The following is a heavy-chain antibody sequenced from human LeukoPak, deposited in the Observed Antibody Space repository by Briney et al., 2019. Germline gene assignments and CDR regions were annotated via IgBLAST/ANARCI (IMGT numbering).Heavy chain of an antibody. CDR2: ISGSGGST. J-gene: IGHJ4*02. V-gene: IGHV3-23*01. D-gene: IGHD1-26*01. Sequence: PGGSLRLSCAASGFTFRSYAMSWVRQAPGKGLEWVSAISGSGGSTYYADSVKGRFTISRDNSKNTLYLQMNSLRAEDTAVYYCANGIVGATTGMIFDYWGQGTLVTVSS. CDR1: GFTFRSYA. CDR3: ANGIVGATTGMIFDY.